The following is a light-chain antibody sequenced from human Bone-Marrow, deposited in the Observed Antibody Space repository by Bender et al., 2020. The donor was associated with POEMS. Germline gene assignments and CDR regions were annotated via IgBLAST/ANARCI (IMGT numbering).Light chain of an antibody. J-gene: IGLJ1*01. CDR2: EVT. Sequence: QSALTQPPSASGSPGQSVTISCSGTSSDVGGYNYVSWYQQHPGKAPKLMIYEVTKRPSGVPDRFSGSKSGNTASLTVSGLQAEDEADYYCSSYIGDDMDVFGSGTTVTVL. V-gene: IGLV2-8*01. CDR1: SSDVGGYNY. CDR3: SSYIGDDMDV.